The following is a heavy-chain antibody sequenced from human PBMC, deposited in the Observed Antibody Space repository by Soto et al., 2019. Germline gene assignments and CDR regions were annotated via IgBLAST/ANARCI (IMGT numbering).Heavy chain of an antibody. D-gene: IGHD6-6*01. Sequence: EVQLLESGGGLVQPGGSLRLSCAASGCTFSSYAMSWVRQAPGKGLEWVSASIGSGGSTYYADSVKGRFTISRDNSKNTLYLQMHSLRAEDTAVYYCAKVPIAARPYYFDYWGQGTLVTLSS. CDR1: GCTFSSYA. V-gene: IGHV3-23*01. J-gene: IGHJ4*02. CDR2: SIGSGGST. CDR3: AKVPIAARPYYFDY.